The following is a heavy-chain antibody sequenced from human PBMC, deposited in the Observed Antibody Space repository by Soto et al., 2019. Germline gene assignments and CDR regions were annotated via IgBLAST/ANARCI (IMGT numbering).Heavy chain of an antibody. D-gene: IGHD2-15*01. Sequence: SETLSLTCAVYGGSFSGYYWSWIRQPPGKGLEWIGEINHSGSTNYNPSLKSRVTISVDTSKNQFSLKLGSVTAADTAVYYCARGLDSLGYCSAGSCYEGTSFDYWGQGTLVTVSS. CDR2: INHSGST. CDR1: GGSFSGYY. J-gene: IGHJ4*02. V-gene: IGHV4-34*01. CDR3: ARGLDSLGYCSAGSCYEGTSFDY.